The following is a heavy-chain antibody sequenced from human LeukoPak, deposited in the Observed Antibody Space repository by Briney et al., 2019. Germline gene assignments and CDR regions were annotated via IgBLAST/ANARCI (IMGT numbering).Heavy chain of an antibody. CDR3: ARLAYYYGSGSYYHYYMDV. V-gene: IGHV5-51*01. CDR1: GYSFTSYW. CDR2: IYPGDSDT. J-gene: IGHJ6*03. Sequence: GESLKISCKGSGYSFTSYWIGWVRQMPGKGLEWMGIIYPGDSDTRYSPSFQGQVTISAGKSISTAYLQWSSLKASDTAMYYCARLAYYYGSGSYYHYYMDVWGKGTTVTISS. D-gene: IGHD3-10*01.